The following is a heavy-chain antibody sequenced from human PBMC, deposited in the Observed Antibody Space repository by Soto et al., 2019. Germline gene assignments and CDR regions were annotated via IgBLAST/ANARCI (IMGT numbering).Heavy chain of an antibody. D-gene: IGHD3-3*01. J-gene: IGHJ5*02. CDR3: ANFENPSGDFWSGKNNWFAP. V-gene: IGHV1-69*02. Sequence: SVKVSCKASGGTFSSYTISWVRQAPGQGLEWMGRIIPILGIANYAQKFQGRVTITADKSTSTAYMELSSLRSEDTAVYYCANFENPSGDFWSGKNNWFAPWGQGTLVTVSS. CDR2: IIPILGIA. CDR1: GGTFSSYT.